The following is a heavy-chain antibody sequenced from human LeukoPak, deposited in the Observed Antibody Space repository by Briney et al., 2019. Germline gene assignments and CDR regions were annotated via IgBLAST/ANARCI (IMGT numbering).Heavy chain of an antibody. CDR3: ARDYCGGDCYYYYYYGMDV. CDR1: GFTFSSYW. J-gene: IGHJ6*02. CDR2: INSDGSST. D-gene: IGHD2-21*02. V-gene: IGHV3-74*01. Sequence: PGGSLRLSCAASGFTFSSYWMHWVRQAPGKGLVWVPRINSDGSSTSYADSVKGRFTISRDNAKNTLYLQMNSLRAEDTAVYYCARDYCGGDCYYYYYYGMDVWGQGTTVTVSS.